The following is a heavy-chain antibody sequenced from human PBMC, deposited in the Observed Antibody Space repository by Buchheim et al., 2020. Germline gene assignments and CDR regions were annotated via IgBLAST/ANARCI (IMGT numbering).Heavy chain of an antibody. CDR1: GFTVSSNY. Sequence: EVQLVESGGGLVQPGGSLRLSCAASGFTVSSNYMSWVRQAPGKGLEWVSVIYSGGSTYYADSVKGRFTISRDNSKNTLYLQMNSLRAEDTAVYYCARGLLDCTNGVCYSWRADDWGQGTL. J-gene: IGHJ4*02. V-gene: IGHV3-66*01. D-gene: IGHD2-8*01. CDR3: ARGLLDCTNGVCYSWRADD. CDR2: IYSGGST.